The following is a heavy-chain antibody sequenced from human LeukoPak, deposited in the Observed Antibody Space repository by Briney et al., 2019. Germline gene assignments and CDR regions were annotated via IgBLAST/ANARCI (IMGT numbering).Heavy chain of an antibody. CDR2: INHSGST. Sequence: PSETLSLTCAVYGGSFSGYYWSWIRQPPGKGLEWIGEINHSGSTNYNPSLKSRVTISVDTSKNQFSLKLSSVTAADTAVYYCASLYCSSTSCYAYYMDVWSKGTTVTVSS. V-gene: IGHV4-34*01. J-gene: IGHJ6*03. D-gene: IGHD2-2*01. CDR1: GGSFSGYY. CDR3: ASLYCSSTSCYAYYMDV.